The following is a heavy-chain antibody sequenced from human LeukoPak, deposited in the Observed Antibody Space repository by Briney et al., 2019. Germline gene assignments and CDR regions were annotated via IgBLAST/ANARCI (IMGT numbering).Heavy chain of an antibody. CDR3: AREVVTTNRNWFDP. CDR2: IIPIFGIA. Sequence: ASVKVSCKASGGTLSSYAISWVRQAPGHGLEWMGRIIPIFGIANYAQKFQGRVTITADKSTSTAYMELSSLRSEDTAVYYCAREVVTTNRNWFDPWGQGTLVTVSS. J-gene: IGHJ5*02. CDR1: GGTLSSYA. V-gene: IGHV1-69*04. D-gene: IGHD4-11*01.